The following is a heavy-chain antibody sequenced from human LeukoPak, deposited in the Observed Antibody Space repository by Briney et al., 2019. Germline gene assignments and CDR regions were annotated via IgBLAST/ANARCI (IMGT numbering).Heavy chain of an antibody. CDR3: AGRRVRGVIFREVAAAFDI. D-gene: IGHD3-10*01. CDR1: GGSFSGYY. CDR2: INHSGST. J-gene: IGHJ3*02. V-gene: IGHV4-34*01. Sequence: PSETLSLTCAVYGGSFSGYYWSWIRQPPGKGLEWIGEINHSGSTNYNPSLKSRVTISVDKSKNQFSLKLSSVTAADTAVYYCAGRRVRGVIFREVAAAFDIWGQGTMVTVSS.